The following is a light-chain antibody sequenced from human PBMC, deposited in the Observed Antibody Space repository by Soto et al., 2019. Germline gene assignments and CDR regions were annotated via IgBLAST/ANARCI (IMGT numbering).Light chain of an antibody. Sequence: DNQLTMSPSSLSASVGDKVPITCRPSQSISNYLNWYQQKPGKAPNLLIYTASSLQSGVPSRFSGSGSGTDFTLTISSLQPEDFATYYCQQSYSTPFTFGQGTRVDIK. CDR2: TAS. J-gene: IGKJ3*01. CDR3: QQSYSTPFT. CDR1: QSISNY. V-gene: IGKV1-39*01.